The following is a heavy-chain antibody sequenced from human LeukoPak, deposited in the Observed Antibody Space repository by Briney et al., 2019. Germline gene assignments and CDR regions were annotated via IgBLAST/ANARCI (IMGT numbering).Heavy chain of an antibody. Sequence: PSETLSLTCTVSGGSISSYYWSWIREPPGKGLEWIGYIYYSGSTNYNPSLKSRVTISVDTSKNQFSLKLGSVTAADTAVYYCARAQTYYDSSGYLYYFDYWGQGTLVTVSS. CDR2: IYYSGST. CDR1: GGSISSYY. CDR3: ARAQTYYDSSGYLYYFDY. V-gene: IGHV4-59*12. J-gene: IGHJ4*02. D-gene: IGHD3-22*01.